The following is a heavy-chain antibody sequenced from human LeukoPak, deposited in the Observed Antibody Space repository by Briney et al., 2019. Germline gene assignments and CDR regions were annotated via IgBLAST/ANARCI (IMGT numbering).Heavy chain of an antibody. J-gene: IGHJ4*02. Sequence: SETLSLTCAVYGGSFSGYYWSWIRQPPGKGLEWIGEINHSGNTNYNPSLKSRVAISVDTSKNQFSLKLSSVTAADTAVYYCARDPTDGYTEHGSFDYWGQGTLVTVSS. V-gene: IGHV4-34*01. D-gene: IGHD5-24*01. CDR3: ARDPTDGYTEHGSFDY. CDR2: INHSGNT. CDR1: GGSFSGYY.